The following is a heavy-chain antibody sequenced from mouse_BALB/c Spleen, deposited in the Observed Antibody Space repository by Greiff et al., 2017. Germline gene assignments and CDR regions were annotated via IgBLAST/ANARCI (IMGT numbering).Heavy chain of an antibody. J-gene: IGHJ4*01. V-gene: IGHV2-4-1*01. CDR1: GFSLTSYG. Sequence: VKLMESGPGLVQPSQSLSITCTVSGFSLTSYGVHWVRQSPGKGLEWLGVIWSGGSTDYNAAFISRLSISKDNSKSQVFFKLNSLQADDTAIYYCARNWDGSYAMDYWGQGTSVTVSS. D-gene: IGHD2-3*01. CDR2: IWSGGST. CDR3: ARNWDGSYAMDY.